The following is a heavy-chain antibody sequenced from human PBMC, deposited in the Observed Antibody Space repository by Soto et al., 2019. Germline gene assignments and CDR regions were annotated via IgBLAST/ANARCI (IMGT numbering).Heavy chain of an antibody. J-gene: IGHJ4*02. CDR2: INQDGSAK. CDR3: GRGFGGTH. V-gene: IGHV3-7*05. Sequence: EVQLVESGGGLVQPGGSLRLSCAASGFTFNNYYMVWVRQAPGRGLEWVANINQDGSAKYYVDSVKDRFTISRDNAKSSLYLQINSLRAEDTATYYCGRGFGGTHWGQGSLVTVSS. CDR1: GFTFNNYY. D-gene: IGHD2-15*01.